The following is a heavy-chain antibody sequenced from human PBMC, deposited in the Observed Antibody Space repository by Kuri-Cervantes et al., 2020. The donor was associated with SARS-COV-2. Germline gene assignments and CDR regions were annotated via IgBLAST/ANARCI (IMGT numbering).Heavy chain of an antibody. J-gene: IGHJ6*02. CDR3: ARDRRVASSWYSADYYYYGMDV. Sequence: GGSLRLSCVASGFIFSNYAMHWVRQATGKGLEWVSAIGTAGDTYYPGSVKGRFTISRENAKNSLYLQMNSLRAGDTAVYYCARDRRVASSWYSADYYYYGMDVWGQGTTVTVSS. V-gene: IGHV3-13*04. CDR1: GFIFSNYA. D-gene: IGHD6-13*01. CDR2: IGTAGDT.